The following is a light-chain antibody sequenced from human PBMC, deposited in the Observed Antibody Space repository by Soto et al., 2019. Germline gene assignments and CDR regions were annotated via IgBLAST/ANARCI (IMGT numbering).Light chain of an antibody. V-gene: IGLV7-43*01. CDR3: LLYFGGAQLV. J-gene: IGLJ3*02. CDR2: TTD. Sequence: QTVVTQEPSLTVSPGGTVTLTCASSTGAVTTGNYASWFQQKPGQAPRTLIYTTDNRHSWTPARFSGSLLGGKAALTLSSVQPADEADYYCLLYFGGAQLVFGGGTKLTVL. CDR1: TGAVTTGNY.